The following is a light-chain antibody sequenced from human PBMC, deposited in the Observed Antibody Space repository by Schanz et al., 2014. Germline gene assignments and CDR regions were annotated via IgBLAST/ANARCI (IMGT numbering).Light chain of an antibody. CDR2: ANT. Sequence: QSVLTQPPSVSGAPGQRVTIACTGSSANIGAGYDVHWYQQLPGTAPKLLIYANTNRPSGVPDRFSGSKSGTSASLAITGLQAEDEADYYCSTWDDILNGQGVFGGGTKLTVL. CDR3: STWDDILNGQGV. J-gene: IGLJ3*02. CDR1: SANIGAGYD. V-gene: IGLV1-40*01.